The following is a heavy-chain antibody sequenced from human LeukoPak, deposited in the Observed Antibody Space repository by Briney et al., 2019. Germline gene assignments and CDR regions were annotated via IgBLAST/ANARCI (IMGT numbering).Heavy chain of an antibody. V-gene: IGHV1-46*01. J-gene: IGHJ5*02. CDR3: ARDYSGEWEQLTGWWFDP. CDR1: GYTFGTHW. CDR2: INPSGDFR. Sequence: ASVKVSCKASGYTFGTHWMHWVRQAPGQGLEWMAIINPSGDFRSYAQKFQGRLTVTRDMSTRTVYMELSDLRPEDTAVYYCARDYSGEWEQLTGWWFDPRGQGTLVIVSS. D-gene: IGHD1-26*01.